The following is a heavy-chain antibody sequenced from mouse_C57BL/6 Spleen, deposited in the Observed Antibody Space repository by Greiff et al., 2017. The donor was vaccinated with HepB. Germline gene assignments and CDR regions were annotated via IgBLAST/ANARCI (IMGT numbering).Heavy chain of an antibody. CDR3: ARQSSGYGGDY. D-gene: IGHD3-2*02. CDR2: INPYNGGT. Sequence: EVQLQQSGPVLVKPGASVKMSCKASGYTFTDYYMNWVKQSHGKSLEWIGVINPYNGGTSYNQKFKGKATLTVDMSSSTAYMELNSLTSEDSAVYYCARQSSGYGGDYWGQGTTLTVSS. V-gene: IGHV1-19*01. CDR1: GYTFTDYY. J-gene: IGHJ2*01.